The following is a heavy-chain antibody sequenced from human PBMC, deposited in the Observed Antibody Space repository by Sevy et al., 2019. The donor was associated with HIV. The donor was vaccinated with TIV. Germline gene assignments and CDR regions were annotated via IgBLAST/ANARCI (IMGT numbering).Heavy chain of an antibody. Sequence: ASVKVSCKVSGYTLTGLSMHWVRQAPGKGLEWMGSFDPEDGETIYAQRLQGRLTMTEDASADTAYMELNGLRSDDTAIYYCATTKDYYESSGCPFDFWGQGTLVTVSS. V-gene: IGHV1-24*01. CDR2: FDPEDGET. J-gene: IGHJ4*02. CDR3: ATTKDYYESSGCPFDF. CDR1: GYTLTGLS. D-gene: IGHD3-22*01.